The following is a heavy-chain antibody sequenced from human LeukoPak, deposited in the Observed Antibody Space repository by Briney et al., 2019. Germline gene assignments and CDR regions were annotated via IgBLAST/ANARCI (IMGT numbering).Heavy chain of an antibody. J-gene: IGHJ3*02. V-gene: IGHV4-39*07. CDR1: GGSISSSSYY. CDR2: IYYSGST. CDR3: ARGSSSTSLFDI. Sequence: SETLSLTCTVSGGSISSSSYYWGWICQPPGKGLEWIGSIYYSGSTYYNPSLKSRVTISVDTSKNQFSLKLSSVTAADTAVYYCARGSSSTSLFDIWGQGTMVTVSS. D-gene: IGHD2-2*01.